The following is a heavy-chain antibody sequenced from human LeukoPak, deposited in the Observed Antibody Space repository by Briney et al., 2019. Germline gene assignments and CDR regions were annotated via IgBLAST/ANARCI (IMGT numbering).Heavy chain of an antibody. D-gene: IGHD4-17*01. CDR2: ISSSSSYI. CDR3: ARDGLNDYGDYVPCWFDP. CDR1: GFTFSSYS. Sequence: GGSLRLSCAASGFTFSSYSMNWVRQAPGKGLEWVSSISSSSSYIYYADSVKGRFTISRDNAKNSLYLQMNSLRAEDTAVYYCARDGLNDYGDYVPCWFDPWGQGTLVTVSS. J-gene: IGHJ5*02. V-gene: IGHV3-21*01.